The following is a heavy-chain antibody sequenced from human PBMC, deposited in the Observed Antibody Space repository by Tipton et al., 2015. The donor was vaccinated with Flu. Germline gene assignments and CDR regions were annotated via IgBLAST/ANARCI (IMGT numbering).Heavy chain of an antibody. CDR2: ISTSGST. D-gene: IGHD5-12*01. CDR3: ARDLRGYSGYTGGDAFDM. Sequence: TLSLTCTVSGGSISSSYWSWIGRISTSGSTNYNASLESRVTMSRDTSKNHFSLRLSSATAADTALYYCARDLRGYSGYTGGDAFDMWGQGIMVTVSS. V-gene: IGHV4-4*07. CDR1: GGSISSSY. J-gene: IGHJ3*02.